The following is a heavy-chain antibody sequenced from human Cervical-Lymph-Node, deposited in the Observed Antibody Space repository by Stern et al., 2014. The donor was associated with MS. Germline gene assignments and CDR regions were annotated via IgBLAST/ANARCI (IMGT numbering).Heavy chain of an antibody. CDR2: ISIYTGDT. CDR1: GYTFPNYG. D-gene: IGHD2-15*01. J-gene: IGHJ5*02. V-gene: IGHV1-18*01. CDR3: ARDVVIVVALHNWFDP. Sequence: VQLVQSGAEVKKPGASVKVSCKASGYTFPNYGISWGRQAPGQGLEWMGLISIYTGDTHYAQKFQGSVTMTTDTSTTTAYMELRSLRSDDTAVYYCARDVVIVVALHNWFDPWGQGTLVTVSS.